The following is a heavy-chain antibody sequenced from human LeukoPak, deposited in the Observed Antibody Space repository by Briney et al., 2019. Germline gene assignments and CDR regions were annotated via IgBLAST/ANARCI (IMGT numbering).Heavy chain of an antibody. Sequence: GASVKVSCKASGYTFTSYDINWVRQAPGQGLEWMGWMNPNSGNTGYAQKFQGRVTMTRNTSISTAYMELSSLRSEDTAVYYCARGLEGPITYCSSTSCYESIAADHWGQGTTVTVSS. CDR3: ARGLEGPITYCSSTSCYESIAADH. V-gene: IGHV1-8*01. J-gene: IGHJ6*02. CDR1: GYTFTSYD. D-gene: IGHD2-2*01. CDR2: MNPNSGNT.